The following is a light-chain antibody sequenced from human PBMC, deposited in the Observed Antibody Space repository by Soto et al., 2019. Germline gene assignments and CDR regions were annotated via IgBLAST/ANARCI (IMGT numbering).Light chain of an antibody. CDR3: MQGTHWPPGP. CDR1: QSLVYSDGNTY. CDR2: KVS. Sequence: DVVMTQSPLSLPVTLGQPASISCRSSQSLVYSDGNTYLNWFQQRPGQSPRRLIYKVSNRDSGVQDRFSGSGSSTDFTLKISRVEAEDVGVYYCMQGTHWPPGPFGPGTKVDIK. J-gene: IGKJ3*01. V-gene: IGKV2-30*01.